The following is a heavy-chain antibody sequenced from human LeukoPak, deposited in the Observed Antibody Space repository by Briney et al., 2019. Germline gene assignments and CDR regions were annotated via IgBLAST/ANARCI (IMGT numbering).Heavy chain of an antibody. Sequence: PGGSLRLSCAASGFTFSSYGMHWVRQAPGKGLEWVAFIRYDGSNKYYADSVKGRFTISRDNSKNAVYLQMNSLRAEDTAVYYCARDSYGDANFDSWGLGTLVTVSS. D-gene: IGHD4-17*01. CDR2: IRYDGSNK. J-gene: IGHJ4*02. CDR1: GFTFSSYG. CDR3: ARDSYGDANFDS. V-gene: IGHV3-30*02.